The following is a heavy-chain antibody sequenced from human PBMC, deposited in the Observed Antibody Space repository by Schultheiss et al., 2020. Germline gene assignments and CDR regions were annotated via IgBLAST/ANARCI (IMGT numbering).Heavy chain of an antibody. D-gene: IGHD6-13*01. J-gene: IGHJ6*03. CDR2: INHSGST. CDR3: ARSSAGKVRLNYYYMDV. V-gene: IGHV4-34*01. Sequence: SETLSLTCAVYGGSFSGYYWSWIRQPPGKGLEWIGEINHSGSTNYNPSLKSRVTISVDTSKKQFSLKLSSVTAADTAVYYCARSSAGKVRLNYYYMDVWGKGTTVTVSS. CDR1: GGSFSGYY.